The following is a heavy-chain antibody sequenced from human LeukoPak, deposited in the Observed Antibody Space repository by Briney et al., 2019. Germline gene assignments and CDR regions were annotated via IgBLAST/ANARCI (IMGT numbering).Heavy chain of an antibody. CDR2: IQFDGTDE. Sequence: GGSLRLSCTASGFIFSTYGMHWVRQAPGKGLEWVAFIQFDGTDEHYADSVKGRFTISRDNSKNTLYLQMNSLRPEDTSVYYCAEDQKLQPSHYWGQGTLVTVSS. CDR3: AEDQKLQPSHY. CDR1: GFIFSTYG. D-gene: IGHD1-1*01. V-gene: IGHV3-30*02. J-gene: IGHJ4*02.